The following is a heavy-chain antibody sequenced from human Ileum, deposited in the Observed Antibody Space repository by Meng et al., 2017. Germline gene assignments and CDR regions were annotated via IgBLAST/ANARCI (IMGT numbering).Heavy chain of an antibody. CDR1: GYTFTGYH. Sequence: QVHLVQSGAEVKKPGAAVKVSCKASGYTFTGYHMHWVRQAPGQGLEWMGRINPNSGGTIYAQKFQGRVTMTRDTSISTGYMELSRLRSDDTAVYYCAIITAGGGWGQGTLVTVSS. J-gene: IGHJ4*02. D-gene: IGHD1-20*01. V-gene: IGHV1-2*06. CDR2: INPNSGGT. CDR3: AIITAGGG.